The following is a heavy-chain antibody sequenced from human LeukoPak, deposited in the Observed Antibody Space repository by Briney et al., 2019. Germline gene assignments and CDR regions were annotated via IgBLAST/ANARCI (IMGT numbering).Heavy chain of an antibody. D-gene: IGHD1-26*01. Sequence: SETLSLTCTVSGGSISSGGYYWSWIRQPPGKGLEWIGYIYHSGSTYYNPSLKSRVTISVDRSKNQFSLKLSSVTAADTAVYYCAKVGATPNYFDYWGQGTLVTVSS. CDR3: AKVGATPNYFDY. CDR2: IYHSGST. CDR1: GGSISSGGYY. J-gene: IGHJ4*02. V-gene: IGHV4-30-2*01.